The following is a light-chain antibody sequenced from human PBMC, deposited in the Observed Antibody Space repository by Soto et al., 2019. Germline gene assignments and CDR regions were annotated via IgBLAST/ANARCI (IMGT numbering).Light chain of an antibody. CDR1: SSNIGAGYD. CDR2: GNS. CDR3: LSYDSSLSGWV. J-gene: IGLJ3*02. Sequence: QSVLTQPPSVSGAPGQRVTISWTGSSSNIGAGYDVHWYQQLPGTAPKLLIYGNSNRPSGVPDRFSGSKSGTSASLAITGLHAEDEADYYCLSYDSSLSGWVFGGGTKL. V-gene: IGLV1-40*01.